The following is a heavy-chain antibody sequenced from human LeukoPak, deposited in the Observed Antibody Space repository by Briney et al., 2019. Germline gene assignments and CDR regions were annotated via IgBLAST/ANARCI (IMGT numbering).Heavy chain of an antibody. V-gene: IGHV3-23*01. Sequence: PGGSLRLSCAASGFTFSSYAMSWVRQAPGKGLEWVSAISGSGGSTYYADSVKGRFTISRDNSKNTLYLQTNSLRAEDTAVYYCANSDFWSGIEYYYMDVWGKGTTVTVSS. CDR3: ANSDFWSGIEYYYMDV. J-gene: IGHJ6*03. CDR1: GFTFSSYA. CDR2: ISGSGGST. D-gene: IGHD3-3*01.